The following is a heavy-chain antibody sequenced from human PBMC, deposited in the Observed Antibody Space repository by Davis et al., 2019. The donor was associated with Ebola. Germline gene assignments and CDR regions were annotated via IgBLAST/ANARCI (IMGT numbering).Heavy chain of an antibody. J-gene: IGHJ4*02. D-gene: IGHD2-8*01. CDR1: GYTFTSYY. CDR3: ARDIHPIVLMVYATYYFDY. Sequence: ASVKVSCKASGYTFTSYYMHWVRQAPGQGLEWMGIINPSGGSTSYAQKFQGRVTMTRDTSTSTVYMELSSLRSEDAAVYYCARDIHPIVLMVYATYYFDYWGQGTLVTVSS. CDR2: INPSGGST. V-gene: IGHV1-46*01.